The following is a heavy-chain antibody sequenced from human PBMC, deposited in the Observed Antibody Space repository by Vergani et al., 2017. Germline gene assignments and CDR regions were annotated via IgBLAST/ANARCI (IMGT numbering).Heavy chain of an antibody. V-gene: IGHV3-30-3*01. J-gene: IGHJ4*02. D-gene: IGHD2-2*01. CDR1: GFTFSSYA. CDR2: ISYDGSNK. Sequence: QVQLVESGGGVVQPGRSLRLSCAASGFTFSSYAMHWVRQAPGKGLEWVAVISYDGSNKYYADSVKGRFTISRDNSKNTLYLQMNSLRAEDTAVYYCARAADPYCSSTSCYAGYFDNWGQGTLVTVSS. CDR3: ARAADPYCSSTSCYAGYFDN.